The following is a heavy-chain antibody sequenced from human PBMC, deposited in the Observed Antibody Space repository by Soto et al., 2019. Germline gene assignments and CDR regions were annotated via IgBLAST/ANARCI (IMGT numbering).Heavy chain of an antibody. Sequence: EVQLVESGGGLVQPGGSLRLSCAASGFTFSSYWMHWVRQAPGKGLVWVSRINSDGSTTTYADSVKGRFTISRDNAKNTLNLQMNSLTAEDTAVYYCARIRVGHYAFDIWGQGTMVTVSS. CDR2: INSDGSTT. CDR3: ARIRVGHYAFDI. V-gene: IGHV3-74*01. J-gene: IGHJ3*02. D-gene: IGHD2-2*01. CDR1: GFTFSSYW.